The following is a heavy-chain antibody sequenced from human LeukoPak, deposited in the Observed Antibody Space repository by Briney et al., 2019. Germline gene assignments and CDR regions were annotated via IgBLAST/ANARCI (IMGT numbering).Heavy chain of an antibody. D-gene: IGHD6-13*01. Sequence: ASVKVSCKASGYTFTGYYMHWVRQAPGQGLEWMGWINPNSGGTNYAQKFQGRVTMTRDTSISTAYMELSRLRSDDTAVYYCAREKDSSSGYIDYWGQGTLVTVSP. CDR2: INPNSGGT. CDR3: AREKDSSSGYIDY. CDR1: GYTFTGYY. J-gene: IGHJ4*02. V-gene: IGHV1-2*02.